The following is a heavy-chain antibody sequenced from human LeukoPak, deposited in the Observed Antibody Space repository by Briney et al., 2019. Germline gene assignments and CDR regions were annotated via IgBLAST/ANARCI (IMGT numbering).Heavy chain of an antibody. Sequence: SETLSLTCTVSGYSINSGYYWGWIRQPLGKGLEWIGSIYHSGSTYYNPSLKSRVTISVDTSKNQFSLKLSSVTAADTAVYYCARVLKGRAPFDYWGQGTLVTVSS. CDR1: GYSINSGYY. CDR2: IYHSGST. CDR3: ARVLKGRAPFDY. J-gene: IGHJ4*02. V-gene: IGHV4-38-2*02.